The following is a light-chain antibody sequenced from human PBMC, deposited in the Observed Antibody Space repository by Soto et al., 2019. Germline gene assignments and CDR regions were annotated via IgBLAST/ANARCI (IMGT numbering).Light chain of an antibody. CDR1: QNINNW. V-gene: IGKV1-5*01. J-gene: IGKJ1*01. CDR2: DAS. CDR3: HRYYVYWT. Sequence: DIQMIQSPSTLSASVGDRVTITCRASQNINNWLAWFQQKPGKAPKLLIYDASSLESGVPSRFSGSGSGTEFPLPFSSLQPDDFATYNGHRYYVYWTFGQGTKVDIK.